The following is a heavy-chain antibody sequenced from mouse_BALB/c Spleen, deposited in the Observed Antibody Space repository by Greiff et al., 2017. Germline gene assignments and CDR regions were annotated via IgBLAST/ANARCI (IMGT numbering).Heavy chain of an antibody. V-gene: IGHV2-9*02. Sequence: VQVVESGPGLVAPSQSLSITCTVSGFSLTSYGVHWVRPPPGKGLEWLGVIWAGGSTNYNSALMSRLSISKDNSKSQVFLKMNSLQTDDTAMYYCARDRTARATYYYAMDYWGQGTSVTVSS. D-gene: IGHD3-2*01. J-gene: IGHJ4*01. CDR2: IWAGGST. CDR1: GFSLTSYG. CDR3: ARDRTARATYYYAMDY.